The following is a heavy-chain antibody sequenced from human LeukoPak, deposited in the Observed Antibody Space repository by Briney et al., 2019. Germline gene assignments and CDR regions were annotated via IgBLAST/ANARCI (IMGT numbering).Heavy chain of an antibody. CDR2: IYHSGST. CDR1: GYSISSGYY. Sequence: PSETLSLTCAVSGYSISSGYYWGWIRQPPGKGLEWIGSIYHSGSTYYNPSLKSRVTISVDTSKNQFSRKPSSVTAADTAVYYCASRLPTTVTTGDSTDYWGQGTLVTVSS. CDR3: ASRLPTTVTTGDSTDY. V-gene: IGHV4-38-2*01. J-gene: IGHJ4*02. D-gene: IGHD4-11*01.